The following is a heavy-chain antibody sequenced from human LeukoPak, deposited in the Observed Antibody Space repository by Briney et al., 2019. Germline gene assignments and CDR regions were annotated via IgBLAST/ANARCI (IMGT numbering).Heavy chain of an antibody. D-gene: IGHD2-2*01. V-gene: IGHV4-34*01. CDR1: GGSFSGYY. Sequence: PSETLSLTCAVHGGSFSGYYWSWIRQPPGKGLEWIGEINHSGSTNYNPSLKSRVTISVDTSKNQFSLKLSSVTAADTAVYYCVGYCSSTSCYVGSYYYYMDVWGKGTTVTVSS. J-gene: IGHJ6*03. CDR3: VGYCSSTSCYVGSYYYYMDV. CDR2: INHSGST.